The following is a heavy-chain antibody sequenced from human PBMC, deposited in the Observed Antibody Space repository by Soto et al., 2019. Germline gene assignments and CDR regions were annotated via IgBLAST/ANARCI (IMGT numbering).Heavy chain of an antibody. CDR3: ARDFPPVDY. Sequence: ASVKVSCKASGYTFTSYGISWVRQAPGQGLEWMGWISAYNSNTKYAKKLQGRVTMTTDTSTSTAYRELRSLRSDDTAVYYCARDFPPVDYWGQRTLDSVSS. CDR2: ISAYNSNT. CDR1: GYTFTSYG. J-gene: IGHJ4*02. V-gene: IGHV1-18*01.